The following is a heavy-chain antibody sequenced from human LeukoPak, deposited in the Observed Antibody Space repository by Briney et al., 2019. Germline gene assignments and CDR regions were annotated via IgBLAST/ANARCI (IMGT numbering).Heavy chain of an antibody. V-gene: IGHV3-21*01. CDR2: ISSSSSYI. CDR1: GFTFSSYS. J-gene: IGHJ4*02. CDR3: AKDGLYSSSWPFDQ. Sequence: PGGSLRLSCAASGFTFSSYSMNWVRQAPGKGLEWVSSISSSSSYIYYADSVKGRFTISRDNAKNSVHLQMNSLRAEDTAVYYCAKDGLYSSSWPFDQWGQGTLVTVSS. D-gene: IGHD6-13*01.